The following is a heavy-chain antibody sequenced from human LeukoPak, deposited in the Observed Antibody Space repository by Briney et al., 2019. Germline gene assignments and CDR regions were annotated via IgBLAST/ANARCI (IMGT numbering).Heavy chain of an antibody. Sequence: GGSLRLSCAASGFTFSSYEMNWVRQAPGKGLQWVSDISSSGTTIYYADSVKGRFTISRDNAMNSLYLQMNSLRAEDTAVYYCARKYCSTTSCLFDNWGQGTLVTVSS. CDR1: GFTFSSYE. V-gene: IGHV3-48*03. CDR3: ARKYCSTTSCLFDN. D-gene: IGHD2-2*01. CDR2: ISSSGTTI. J-gene: IGHJ4*02.